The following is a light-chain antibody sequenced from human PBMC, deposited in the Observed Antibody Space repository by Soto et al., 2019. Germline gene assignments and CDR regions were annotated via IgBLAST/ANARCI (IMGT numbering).Light chain of an antibody. CDR3: PQYDNWPLT. J-gene: IGKJ4*01. CDR1: QSVSSY. Sequence: SQATLSLSPGERATLSCRASQSVSSYLAWYQQKPGQAPRLLIYGASTRATGIPARFSGSGSGTELTLTISSLQSEDFAVYYCPQYDNWPLTFGGGTKVDIK. V-gene: IGKV3-15*01. CDR2: GAS.